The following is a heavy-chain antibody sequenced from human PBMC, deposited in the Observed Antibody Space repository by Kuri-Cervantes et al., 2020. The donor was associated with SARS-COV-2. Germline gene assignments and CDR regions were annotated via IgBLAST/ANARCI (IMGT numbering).Heavy chain of an antibody. CDR1: GSSISSHY. CDR2: IYYSGST. Sequence: SCTVSGSSISSHYWSWIRQPPGKGLEWIGYIYYSGSTNYNPSLKSRVTITVDTSKNQFSLKLSSVTAADTAVYYCARGGAVTTFFRIGRAFDIWGQGTMVTVSS. J-gene: IGHJ3*02. D-gene: IGHD4-11*01. V-gene: IGHV4-59*11. CDR3: ARGGAVTTFFRIGRAFDI.